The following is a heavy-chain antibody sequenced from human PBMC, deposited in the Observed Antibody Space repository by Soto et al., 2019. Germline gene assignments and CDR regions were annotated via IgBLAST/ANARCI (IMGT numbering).Heavy chain of an antibody. CDR1: GFTFSSSA. J-gene: IGHJ4*02. CDR3: ARRCYGSGSLYYFDY. V-gene: IGHV3-23*01. CDR2: ISGSGDYT. Sequence: EVQLLESGGGLVQPGGSLRLSCAASGFTFSSSAMSWVRQAPGKGLERVSGISGSGDYTYYADSVKGRFTISRDNSKNTLYLQMNSLRAEDTAVYYCARRCYGSGSLYYFDYWGQGTLVTVSS. D-gene: IGHD3-10*01.